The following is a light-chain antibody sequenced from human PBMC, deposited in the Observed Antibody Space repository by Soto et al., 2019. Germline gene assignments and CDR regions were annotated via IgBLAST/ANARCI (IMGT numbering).Light chain of an antibody. CDR1: QDMNTY. CDR2: GAS. J-gene: IGKJ4*01. Sequence: DIQMTQSPSSLSASVGDRVTITCQASQDMNTYIAWYQHTPGKAPKLLIYGASTLQSGVPARFSGSESGAVFTLRISSLRPEDFATYYCQQLNSYPLTFGGGTKVDIK. CDR3: QQLNSYPLT. V-gene: IGKV1-9*01.